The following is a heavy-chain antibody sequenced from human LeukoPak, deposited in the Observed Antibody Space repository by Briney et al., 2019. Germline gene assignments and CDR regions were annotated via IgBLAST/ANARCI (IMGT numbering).Heavy chain of an antibody. Sequence: GGSLRLSCAASGSTFSDYYMSWIRQAPGKGLGRVSYISSSGSTIYYADSVKGRFTISRDNAKNSLYLQMNSLRAEDTAVYYCASSSGWYSYFDYWGQGTLVTVSS. CDR2: ISSSGSTI. V-gene: IGHV3-11*01. D-gene: IGHD6-19*01. CDR3: ASSSGWYSYFDY. J-gene: IGHJ4*02. CDR1: GSTFSDYY.